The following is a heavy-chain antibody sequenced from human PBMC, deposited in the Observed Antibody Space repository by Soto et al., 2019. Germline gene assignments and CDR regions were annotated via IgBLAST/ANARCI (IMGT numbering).Heavy chain of an antibody. CDR1: GYTFTSYA. CDR2: INAGNGNT. Sequence: QVQLVQSGAEVKKPGASAKVSCKASGYTFTSYAMHWVRQAPGQRLEWMGWINAGNGNTKYSQKFQGRVTITRDTSASTAYMELSSLRSEDTAVYYCARVWRVRDGCSSTSCQRIMITFGGVLLFDYWGQGTLVTVSS. V-gene: IGHV1-3*01. J-gene: IGHJ4*02. D-gene: IGHD3-16*01. CDR3: ARVWRVRDGCSSTSCQRIMITFGGVLLFDY.